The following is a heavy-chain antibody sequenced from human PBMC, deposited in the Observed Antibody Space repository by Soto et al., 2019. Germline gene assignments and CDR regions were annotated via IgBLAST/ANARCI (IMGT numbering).Heavy chain of an antibody. CDR1: GGSFSGYY. Sequence: SETLSLTCAVYGGSFSGYYWSGRRQPPGEGLVWMGESNHSGSTNYNPSLISRGTISVDTTTNQYSLKLSSVTAADMTVYYWARCYYASSDYSPLFDYWGQGTLVTVSS. D-gene: IGHD3-22*01. CDR3: ARCYYASSDYSPLFDY. V-gene: IGHV4-34*01. J-gene: IGHJ4*02. CDR2: SNHSGST.